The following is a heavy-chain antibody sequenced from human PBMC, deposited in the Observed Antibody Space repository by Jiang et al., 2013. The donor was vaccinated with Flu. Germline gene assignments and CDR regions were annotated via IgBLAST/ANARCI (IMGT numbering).Heavy chain of an antibody. J-gene: IGHJ1*01. CDR3: ARGHLESIQH. V-gene: IGHV7-4-1*02. CDR2: INTNNGKP. Sequence: KKPGPSVKVSCKASGYTFTNYGMGWVRQAPGQGLEWMGWINTNNGKPTYAQGFTGRFVFSLDTSVSTAYLQISSLKADDTAVYYCARGHLESIQHWGQGTLVTVSS. CDR1: GYTFTNYG.